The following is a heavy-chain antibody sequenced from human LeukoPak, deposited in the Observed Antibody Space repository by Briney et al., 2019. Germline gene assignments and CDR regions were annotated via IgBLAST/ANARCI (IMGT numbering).Heavy chain of an antibody. V-gene: IGHV4-59*01. CDR3: ARGIRAGVGYWYFDL. J-gene: IGHJ2*01. D-gene: IGHD3-10*01. Sequence: GSLRLSCAASGFTFSTYWSWIRQPPGKGLEWIGYIHNSGGTNYHPSLKSRVTISEDTSKNQFSLKLSSVTAADTAVYYCARGIRAGVGYWYFDLWGRGTLVTVST. CDR1: GFTFSTY. CDR2: IHNSGGT.